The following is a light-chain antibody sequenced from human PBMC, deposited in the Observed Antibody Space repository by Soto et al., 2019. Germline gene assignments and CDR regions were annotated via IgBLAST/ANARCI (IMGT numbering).Light chain of an antibody. V-gene: IGLV2-14*01. CDR1: SSKVGGYNY. J-gene: IGLJ1*01. CDR3: SSYTSSSTLGYV. Sequence: QSVLTPPASVSGSPGESNTISCTATSSKVGGYNYVSWYQQHPGKAPNRMIYEVSNRPSGVSNRFSGSKSGNTASLTISGLQAEDEADYYCSSYTSSSTLGYVFGTGTKVTVL. CDR2: EVS.